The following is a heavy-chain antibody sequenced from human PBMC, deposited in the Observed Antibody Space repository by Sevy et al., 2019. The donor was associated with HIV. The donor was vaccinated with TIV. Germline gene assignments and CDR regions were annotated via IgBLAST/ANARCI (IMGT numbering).Heavy chain of an antibody. J-gene: IGHJ5*02. D-gene: IGHD2-8*02. Sequence: GGSLRLSCAASGFTLSSYAMSWVRQAPGKGLEWVSSISISGADKYYADSVKGRFTISRDNSQNRLYLQMNSLRAEVTALYYCAKALVETEDKNEFDPWGQGTLVTVSS. CDR3: AKALVETEDKNEFDP. CDR1: GFTLSSYA. V-gene: IGHV3-23*01. CDR2: ISISGADK.